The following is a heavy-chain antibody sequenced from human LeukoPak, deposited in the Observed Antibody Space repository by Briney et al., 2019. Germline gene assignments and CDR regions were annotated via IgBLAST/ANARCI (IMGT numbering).Heavy chain of an antibody. J-gene: IGHJ6*03. CDR1: GGSISSSSYY. V-gene: IGHV4-39*01. D-gene: IGHD6-19*01. CDR3: ARQQSYYYYMDV. Sequence: SETLSLTCTVSGGSISSSSYYWGWIRQPPGKGLEWVGIIYYSGSTYYNPSLKSRVTISVDTSKNQFSPKLSSVTAADTAVYYCARQQSYYYYMDVWGKGTTVTISS. CDR2: IYYSGST.